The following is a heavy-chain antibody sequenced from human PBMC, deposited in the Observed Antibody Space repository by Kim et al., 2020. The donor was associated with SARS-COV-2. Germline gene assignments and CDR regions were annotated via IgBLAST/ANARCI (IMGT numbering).Heavy chain of an antibody. Sequence: GGSLRLSCAASGFTFSSYSMNWVRQAPGKGLEWVSSISSSSSYIYYADSVKGRFTISRDNAKNSLYLQMNSLRAEDTAVYYCARDPGGWAVVDYWGQGTLVTVSS. CDR3: ARDPGGWAVVDY. CDR2: ISSSSSYI. D-gene: IGHD6-19*01. CDR1: GFTFSSYS. V-gene: IGHV3-21*01. J-gene: IGHJ4*02.